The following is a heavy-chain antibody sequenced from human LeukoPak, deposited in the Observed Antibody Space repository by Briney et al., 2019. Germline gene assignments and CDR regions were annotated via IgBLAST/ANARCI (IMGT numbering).Heavy chain of an antibody. CDR3: ARDPQGVATEHYYGMDV. CDR2: ISSSGSTI. V-gene: IGHV3-11*01. J-gene: IGHJ6*02. Sequence: GGSLGLSCAASGFTFSDYYMSWIRQAPGKGLEWVSYISSSGSTIYYADSVKGRFTISRDNAKNSLYLQMNSLRAEDTAVYYCARDPQGVATEHYYGMDVWGQGTTVTVSS. D-gene: IGHD5-12*01. CDR1: GFTFSDYY.